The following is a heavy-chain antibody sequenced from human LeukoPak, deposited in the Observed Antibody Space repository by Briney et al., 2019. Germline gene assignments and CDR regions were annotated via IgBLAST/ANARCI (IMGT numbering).Heavy chain of an antibody. CDR2: ISYDGSNK. Sequence: GGSLRLSCASSGFTFSDYYMSWIRQAPGKGLEWVAVISYDGSNKYYADSVKGRFTISRDNSKNTLYLQMNSLRAEDTAGYYCARDGGAAGVDAFDIWGQGTMVTVSS. CDR1: GFTFSDYY. CDR3: ARDGGAAGVDAFDI. V-gene: IGHV3-30-3*01. J-gene: IGHJ3*02. D-gene: IGHD6-25*01.